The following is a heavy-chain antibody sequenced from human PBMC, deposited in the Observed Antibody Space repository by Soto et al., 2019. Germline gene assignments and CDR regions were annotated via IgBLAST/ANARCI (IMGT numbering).Heavy chain of an antibody. V-gene: IGHV3-11*01. D-gene: IGHD1-26*01. CDR2: ISHSGSRI. CDR3: ARALTLYGVGGWRSTGLDV. J-gene: IGHJ6*02. CDR1: GFSFSDFF. Sequence: GGSLRLSCAGSGFSFSDFFATWIRQAPGKGLEWLSSISHSGSRISYADSIRGRFTISRDTAKKSVNLDLTHLRVDDTGVYFCARALTLYGVGGWRSTGLDVWGQGTAVTVYS.